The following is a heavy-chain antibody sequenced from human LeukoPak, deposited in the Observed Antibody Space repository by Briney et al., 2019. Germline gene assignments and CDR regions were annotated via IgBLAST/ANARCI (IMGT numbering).Heavy chain of an antibody. Sequence: GASVKVSCKASGYTFTGYYMHWVRQAPGQGLEWMGIINPSGGSTSYAQKFQGRVTMTRDTSISTAYMELSRLRSDDTAVYYCATTADYGDYVRIDYWGQGTLVTVSS. CDR1: GYTFTGYY. J-gene: IGHJ4*02. D-gene: IGHD4-17*01. CDR2: INPSGGST. CDR3: ATTADYGDYVRIDY. V-gene: IGHV1-2*02.